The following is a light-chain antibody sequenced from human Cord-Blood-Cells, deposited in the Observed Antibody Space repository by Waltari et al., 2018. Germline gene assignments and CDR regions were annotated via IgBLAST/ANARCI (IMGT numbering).Light chain of an antibody. J-gene: IGKJ2*01. CDR1: QSVSYSSNNKNS. Sequence: DIVMTQSPDSLAVSLGERATINCKSSQSVSYSSNNKNSLAWYQQKPGQPPKLLIYCASTRESGVPDRFSGSGSGTDFTLTSSSLQAEDVAVYYCQQYYSTPYTFGQGTKLEIK. CDR3: QQYYSTPYT. V-gene: IGKV4-1*01. CDR2: CAS.